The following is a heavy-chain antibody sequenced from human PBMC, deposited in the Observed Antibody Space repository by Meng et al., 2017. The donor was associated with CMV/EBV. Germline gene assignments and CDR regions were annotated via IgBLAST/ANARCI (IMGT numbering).Heavy chain of an antibody. Sequence: SVKVSCKASGYTFTGYYMHWVRQAPGQGLEWMGWINPNSGGTNYAQKFQGRVTMTRDTSISTAYMELSRLSSDDTAVYYCARAEWELTRDYGMDVWGQGTTVTVSS. V-gene: IGHV1-2*02. CDR3: ARAEWELTRDYGMDV. D-gene: IGHD1-26*01. CDR2: INPNSGGT. CDR1: GYTFTGYY. J-gene: IGHJ6*02.